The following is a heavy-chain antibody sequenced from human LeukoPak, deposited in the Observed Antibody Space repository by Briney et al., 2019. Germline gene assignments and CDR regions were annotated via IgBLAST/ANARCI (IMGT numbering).Heavy chain of an antibody. V-gene: IGHV3-7*01. D-gene: IGHD5-24*01. Sequence: GGSLRLSCGVSGFTFSRYWMHWFRQAPGKGLEWVANIKQDGREKDYVDSVKGRFTISRDNAKNSLYLQMNSLRVEDTAVYYCARFQDGAFDYWGQGTLVTVSS. CDR1: GFTFSRYW. J-gene: IGHJ4*02. CDR2: IKQDGREK. CDR3: ARFQDGAFDY.